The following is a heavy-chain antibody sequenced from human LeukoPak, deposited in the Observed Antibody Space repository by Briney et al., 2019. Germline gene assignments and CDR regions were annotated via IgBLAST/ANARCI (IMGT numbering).Heavy chain of an antibody. CDR3: ARLSYDYYDSSGYYYYYYMDV. V-gene: IGHV5-51*01. CDR2: IYPGDSDT. D-gene: IGHD3-22*01. J-gene: IGHJ6*03. Sequence: GESLKISCQGSGYRFTSYWIGWVRPMPGKGLEWMGIIYPGDSDTRYSPSFQGQVTISADKSISTAYLQWSSLKASDTAMYYCARLSYDYYDSSGYYYYYYMDVWGKGTTVTISS. CDR1: GYRFTSYW.